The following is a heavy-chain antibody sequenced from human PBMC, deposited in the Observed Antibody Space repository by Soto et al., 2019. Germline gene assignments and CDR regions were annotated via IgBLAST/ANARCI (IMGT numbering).Heavy chain of an antibody. CDR2: IYYNGST. Sequence: QVQLQESGPGLVQPSETLSLTCTVSGGSITNYYWSWIRQVPGRGLEWIGYIYYNGSTNYNPSLKSRVTISLDTSNNQFSLKLSSVIAADTAVYYCARFPDYGSGSCSWGHGTLVTVSS. CDR3: ARFPDYGSGSCS. J-gene: IGHJ4*01. CDR1: GGSITNYY. D-gene: IGHD3-10*01. V-gene: IGHV4-59*01.